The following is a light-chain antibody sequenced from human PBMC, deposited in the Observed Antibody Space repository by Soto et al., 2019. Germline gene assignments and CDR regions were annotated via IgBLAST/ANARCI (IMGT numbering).Light chain of an antibody. J-gene: IGKJ2*01. Sequence: IQLTQSPSSLSASVGDRVTLTCRASQGINSYLAWYQQKSGKAPKLLIYAASNLQSGVPSRFSGSGSGTDFTLTISSLQPEDFATYYCQESYSSPPTFGQGTKLEIK. CDR2: AAS. V-gene: IGKV1-39*01. CDR1: QGINSY. CDR3: QESYSSPPT.